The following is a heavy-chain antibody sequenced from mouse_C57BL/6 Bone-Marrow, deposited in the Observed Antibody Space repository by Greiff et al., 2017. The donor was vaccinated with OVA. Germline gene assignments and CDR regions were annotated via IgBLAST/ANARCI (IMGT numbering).Heavy chain of an antibody. Sequence: EVQLVESEGGLVQPGSSMKLSCTASGFTFSDYYMAWVRQVPEKGLEWVANINYDGSSTYYLDSLKSRFIISRDNAKNILYLQMSSLTSEDTATYYCARDRYGSSAFDYWGQGTTLTVSS. J-gene: IGHJ2*01. D-gene: IGHD1-1*01. CDR3: ARDRYGSSAFDY. CDR2: INYDGSST. V-gene: IGHV5-16*01. CDR1: GFTFSDYY.